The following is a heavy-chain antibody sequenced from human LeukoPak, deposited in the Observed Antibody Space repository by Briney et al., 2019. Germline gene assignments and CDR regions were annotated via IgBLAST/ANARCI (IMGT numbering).Heavy chain of an antibody. V-gene: IGHV3-74*01. D-gene: IGHD1-14*01. CDR2: INADGSTT. CDR3: VVVVEPSDSDGFDV. J-gene: IGHJ3*01. CDR1: GFTFGNSW. Sequence: GGSLRLSCAASGFTFGNSWVHWVRQAPGKGLVWVSLINADGSTTTYADSVKGRFTISRDNARNTLSLQMNSLTIEDTAVYYCVVVVEPSDSDGFDVWGQGTMITVSS.